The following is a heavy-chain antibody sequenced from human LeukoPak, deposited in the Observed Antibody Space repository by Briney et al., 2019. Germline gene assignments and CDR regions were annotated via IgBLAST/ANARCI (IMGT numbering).Heavy chain of an antibody. D-gene: IGHD7-27*01. CDR1: GFTFSSYG. Sequence: GGSLRLSCAASGFTFSSYGMHWVRQAPGKGLEWVAVISYDGSNKYYADSVKGRFTISRDNSKNTLYLQMNSLRAEDTAVYYCAREEDWGGYYHYYMDVWGKGTTVTVSS. CDR2: ISYDGSNK. V-gene: IGHV3-30*03. CDR3: AREEDWGGYYHYYMDV. J-gene: IGHJ6*03.